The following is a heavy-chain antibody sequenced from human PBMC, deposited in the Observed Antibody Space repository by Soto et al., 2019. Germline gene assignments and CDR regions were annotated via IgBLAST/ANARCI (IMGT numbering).Heavy chain of an antibody. Sequence: EVQLVESGGGLVKPGGSLRLSCAASGFTFSIYSMNWVRQAPGKGLEWVSSISPGSENMFYADSVKGRFTISRDNAKNSLYLQMNSLRAEDTAVFYCVRPRGDGTFDYWGQGTLVTVSS. J-gene: IGHJ4*02. V-gene: IGHV3-21*01. CDR3: VRPRGDGTFDY. D-gene: IGHD1-1*01. CDR2: ISPGSENM. CDR1: GFTFSIYS.